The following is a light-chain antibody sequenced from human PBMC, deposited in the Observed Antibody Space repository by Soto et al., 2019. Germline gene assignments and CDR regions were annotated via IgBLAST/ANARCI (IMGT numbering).Light chain of an antibody. CDR1: SSDVGSYDL. CDR3: CSHGGSSSLWV. CDR2: EVS. Sequence: QSALTQPASVSGSPGQSITISCTGTSSDVGSYDLVSWYQHHPGKAPKVLIYEVSKRPSGISNRFSGSKSGNTASLTISGVQAEDEGDYYCCSHGGSSSLWVFGGGTKLTVL. V-gene: IGLV2-23*02. J-gene: IGLJ3*02.